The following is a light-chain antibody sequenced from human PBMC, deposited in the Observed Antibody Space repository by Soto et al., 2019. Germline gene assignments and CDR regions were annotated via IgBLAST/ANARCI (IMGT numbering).Light chain of an antibody. CDR2: STS. CDR1: QSITTF. V-gene: IGKV1-39*01. CDR3: QQSYSAPLS. J-gene: IGKJ4*01. Sequence: DIQMTQSPSSLSASVGDRVTTTCRTSQSITTFLNWYQQKPGKAPSLLIYSTSTLQSGVPSRFSGSGSGTDFTLTITGLHPEDFATYYCQQSYSAPLSFGGGTKVDIK.